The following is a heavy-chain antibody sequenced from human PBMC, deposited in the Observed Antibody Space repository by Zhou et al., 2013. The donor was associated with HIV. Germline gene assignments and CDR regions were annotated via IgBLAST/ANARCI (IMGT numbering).Heavy chain of an antibody. D-gene: IGHD6-25*01. V-gene: IGHV1-69*12. Sequence: QVQLVQSGAEVKKPGSSVKVSCKASGGTFSSNAISWVRQAPGQGLEWMGGIIPIFGTANYAQKFQGRVTITADESTSTAYMELSSLRSDDTAVYYCARALSATWIGGGFFYMDVWGKGTTVTVS. CDR2: IIPIFGTA. CDR1: GGTFSSNA. J-gene: IGHJ6*03. CDR3: ARALSATWIGGGFFYMDV.